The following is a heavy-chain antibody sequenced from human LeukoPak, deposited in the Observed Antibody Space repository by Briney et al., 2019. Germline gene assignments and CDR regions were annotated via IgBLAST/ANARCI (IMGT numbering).Heavy chain of an antibody. CDR3: TTRPQLGWLQEKRDAFDI. Sequence: GGSLRLSCAASGFTISSKYMSWVRQAPGKGLEWISVIYSGGRTYYADSVKGRFTISRDDSKNTLFLQMNSLKTEDTAVYYCTTRPQLGWLQEKRDAFDIWGQGTMVTVSS. J-gene: IGHJ3*02. CDR2: IYSGGRT. D-gene: IGHD5-24*01. V-gene: IGHV3-66*04. CDR1: GFTISSKY.